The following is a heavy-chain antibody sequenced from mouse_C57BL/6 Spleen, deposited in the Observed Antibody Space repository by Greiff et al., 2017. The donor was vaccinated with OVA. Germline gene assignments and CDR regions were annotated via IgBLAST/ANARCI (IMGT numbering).Heavy chain of an antibody. CDR3: AREIGLGRTWCAY. J-gene: IGHJ3*01. CDR2: IYPGSGST. D-gene: IGHD4-1*01. CDR1: GYTFTSYW. V-gene: IGHV1-55*01. Sequence: VQLQQPGAELVKPGASVKMSCKASGYTFTSYWITWVKQRPGQGLEWIGDIYPGSGSTNYNEKFKSKATLTVDTSSSTAYMQLSSLTSEDSAVYYCAREIGLGRTWCAYWGQGTLVTVSA.